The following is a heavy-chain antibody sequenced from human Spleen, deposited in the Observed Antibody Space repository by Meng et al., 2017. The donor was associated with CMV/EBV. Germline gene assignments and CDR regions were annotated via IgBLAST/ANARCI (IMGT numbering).Heavy chain of an antibody. Sequence: GSLRLSCAVSGDSVSCGGCFWTWIRQPPGKGLEWIGYVSYAGNTKYNPSLMSRVTMSLDTTRDQFSLRLNSVIAADTAVYYCAPRQLLYRFWFHPWGQGTLVTVSS. CDR1: GDSVSCGGCF. CDR2: VSYAGNT. CDR3: APRQLLYRFWFHP. D-gene: IGHD2-2*01. J-gene: IGHJ5*02. V-gene: IGHV4-61*08.